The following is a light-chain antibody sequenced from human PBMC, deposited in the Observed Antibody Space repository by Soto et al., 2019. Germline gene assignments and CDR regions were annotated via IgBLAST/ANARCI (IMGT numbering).Light chain of an antibody. CDR2: GTS. CDR3: QQYHNSPRT. V-gene: IGKV3-20*01. J-gene: IGKJ1*01. Sequence: EIVLTQSPGTLSLSPGERATLSCRASQSVTSWYLAWYQQKPGQAPRLLIYGTSNRAAGIPDRFRGSGSGTDFTLTISRLEPEDFAMYFCQQYHNSPRTFGQGTKVDIK. CDR1: QSVTSWY.